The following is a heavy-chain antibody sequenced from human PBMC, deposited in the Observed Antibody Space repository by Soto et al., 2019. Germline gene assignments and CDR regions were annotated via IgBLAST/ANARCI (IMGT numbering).Heavy chain of an antibody. CDR1: GYTFTSYA. J-gene: IGHJ5*02. CDR3: ARDLSGYSSSYNWFDP. CDR2: INAGNGNT. V-gene: IGHV1-3*01. Sequence: RASVKVSCKASGYTFTSYAMHWVRQAPGQRLEWMGWINAGNGNTKYSQKFQGRVTITRDTSASTAYMELSSLRSEDTAVYYCARDLSGYSSSYNWFDPWGQGTLVTVSS. D-gene: IGHD6-6*01.